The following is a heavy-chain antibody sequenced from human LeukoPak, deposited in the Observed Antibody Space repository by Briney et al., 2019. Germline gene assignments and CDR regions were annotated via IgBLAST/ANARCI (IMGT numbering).Heavy chain of an antibody. D-gene: IGHD6-13*01. CDR2: ISGSGGST. CDR3: TRGGSSSSWYYYMDV. V-gene: IGHV3-23*01. CDR1: GFTFSSYA. Sequence: GGSLRLSCAASGFTFSSYAMSWVRQAPGKGLEWVSGISGSGGSTYYADSVKGRFTISRDNSKNTLYLQMHSLRAEDTALYYCTRGGSSSSWYYYMDVWGKGTTVTVSS. J-gene: IGHJ6*03.